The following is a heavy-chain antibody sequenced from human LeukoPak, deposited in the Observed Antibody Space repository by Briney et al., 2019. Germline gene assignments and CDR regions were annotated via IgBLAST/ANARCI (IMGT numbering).Heavy chain of an antibody. V-gene: IGHV1-69*05. CDR3: ASHPYYDGSGTNAGY. D-gene: IGHD3-22*01. CDR2: IIPIFGTA. J-gene: IGHJ4*02. CDR1: GGTFSSYA. Sequence: SVKVSCKASGGTFSSYAISWVRQAPGQGLEWMGRIIPIFGTANYAQKFQGRVTITTDESTSTAYMELSSLRSEDTAVYYCASHPYYDGSGTNAGYWGQGTLVTVSS.